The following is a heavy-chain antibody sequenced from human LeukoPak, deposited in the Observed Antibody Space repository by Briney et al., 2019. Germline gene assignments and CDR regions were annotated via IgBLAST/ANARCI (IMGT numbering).Heavy chain of an antibody. Sequence: GGSLRLSCVGSGFTFSNYLMNWVRQAPGKGLEWVSAISGSGGSTYYADSVKGRFTISRDNSKNTLYLQMNSLRAEDTAVYYCAKGFYYDSSGHQGLFDYWGQGTLVTVSS. CDR1: GFTFSNYL. CDR3: AKGFYYDSSGHQGLFDY. J-gene: IGHJ4*02. D-gene: IGHD3-22*01. CDR2: ISGSGGST. V-gene: IGHV3-23*01.